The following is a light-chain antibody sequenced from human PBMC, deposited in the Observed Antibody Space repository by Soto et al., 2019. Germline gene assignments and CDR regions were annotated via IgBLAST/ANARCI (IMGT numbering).Light chain of an antibody. CDR3: QEYYSTPHT. CDR1: QSVLYSSNNKNY. Sequence: DLVMTQSPDSLAVSLGERATINCKSSQSVLYSSNNKNYLAWYQQKPGQPPKLLIYCASTRESGVPDRFSGSGSVTDSKLTISSLQADDVAVYYCQEYYSTPHTFGQGTKLEIK. V-gene: IGKV4-1*01. CDR2: CAS. J-gene: IGKJ2*01.